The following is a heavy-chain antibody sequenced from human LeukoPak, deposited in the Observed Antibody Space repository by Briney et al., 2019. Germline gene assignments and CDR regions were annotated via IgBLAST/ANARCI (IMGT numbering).Heavy chain of an antibody. D-gene: IGHD1-26*01. V-gene: IGHV4-59*12. Sequence: PSETLSLTCTVSGGSISSYYWSWIRQPPGKGLEWIGYIYYSGSTNYNPSLESRVTISVDTSKNQFSLKLSSVTAADTAVFYCARENSGSYREFDYWGQGTLVTVSS. CDR3: ARENSGSYREFDY. CDR2: IYYSGST. CDR1: GGSISSYY. J-gene: IGHJ4*02.